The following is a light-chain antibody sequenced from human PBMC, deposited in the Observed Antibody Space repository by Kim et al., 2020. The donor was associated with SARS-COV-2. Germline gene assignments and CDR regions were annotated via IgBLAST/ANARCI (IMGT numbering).Light chain of an antibody. V-gene: IGKV1-5*03. Sequence: DIQMTQSPSTLSASVGDRVTITCRASQSINKWLAWYQRKPGKAPKVLIYEASNLESGVPSRFRGSGFGTEFSLTISSLQPDDFATYYCQQYNNYPWTFGQGTKVDIK. CDR1: QSINKW. J-gene: IGKJ1*01. CDR3: QQYNNYPWT. CDR2: EAS.